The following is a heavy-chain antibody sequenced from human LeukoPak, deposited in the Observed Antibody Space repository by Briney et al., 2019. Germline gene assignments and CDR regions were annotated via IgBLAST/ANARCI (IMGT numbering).Heavy chain of an antibody. V-gene: IGHV1-18*01. CDR1: GYTFTSYG. CDR3: ARHGSRITMVRGVLDY. CDR2: ISNYNGNT. J-gene: IGHJ4*02. D-gene: IGHD3-10*01. Sequence: GASVKVSCKASGYTFTSYGIIWVRQAPGQGLEWMGWISNYNGNTNYAQKIQGRVTMTTDTSTSTAYMELRSLRSDDTAVYYCARHGSRITMVRGVLDYWGQGTLVTVSS.